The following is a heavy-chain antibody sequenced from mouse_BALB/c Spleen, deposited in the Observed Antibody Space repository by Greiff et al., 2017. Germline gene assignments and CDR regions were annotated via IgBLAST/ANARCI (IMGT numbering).Heavy chain of an antibody. Sequence: EVKLVESGGGLVQPGGSRKLSCAASGFTFSSFGMHWVRQAPEKGLEWVAYISSGSSTIYYADTVKGRFTISRDNPKNPLFLQMTSLRSEDTAMYYCARGQFAYWGQGTLVTVSA. CDR1: GFTFSSFG. J-gene: IGHJ3*01. D-gene: IGHD3-3*01. CDR3: ARGQFAY. CDR2: ISSGSSTI. V-gene: IGHV5-17*02.